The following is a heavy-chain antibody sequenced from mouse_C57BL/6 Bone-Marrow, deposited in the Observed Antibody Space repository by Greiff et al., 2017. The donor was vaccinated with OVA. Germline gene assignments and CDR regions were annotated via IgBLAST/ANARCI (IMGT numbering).Heavy chain of an antibody. CDR1: GYTFTEYT. J-gene: IGHJ2*01. V-gene: IGHV1-62-2*01. D-gene: IGHD1-1*01. Sequence: VMLVESGAELVKPGASVKLSCKASGYTFTEYTIHWVKQRSGQGLEWIGWFYPGSGSIKYNENFKDKATLTADKSSSTVYMERSRLTSEDSAVYFCARHERYYGSSHFFDYWGQGTTLTVSS. CDR2: FYPGSGSI. CDR3: ARHERYYGSSHFFDY.